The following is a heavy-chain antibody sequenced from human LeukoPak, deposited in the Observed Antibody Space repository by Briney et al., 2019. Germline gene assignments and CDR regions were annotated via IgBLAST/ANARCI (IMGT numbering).Heavy chain of an antibody. Sequence: SETLSLTCIVSGYSITSGYHWGWIRQPPGKGLEWIGYIYYTGTTKYNPSLKSRVTISVDTSKNQFSLKLSSVTAADTAVYHCASYDTNGHFDYWGQGILVTVSS. V-gene: IGHV4-59*01. CDR2: IYYTGTT. CDR3: ASYDTNGHFDY. CDR1: GYSITSGYH. D-gene: IGHD2-8*01. J-gene: IGHJ4*02.